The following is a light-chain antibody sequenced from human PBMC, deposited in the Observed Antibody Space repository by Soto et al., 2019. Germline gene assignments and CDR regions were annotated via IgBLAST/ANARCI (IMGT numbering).Light chain of an antibody. CDR1: QSLTNW. V-gene: IGKV1-5*03. CDR2: KAS. CDR3: HQYVSYSWT. Sequence: DIQMTQSPSTLSASVGDRVTITCRASQSLTNWLAWYQQKPGKAPKLLIYKASTLESGVPSRFSGSGSVTEFTLTITSLQPDDFATYYCHQYVSYSWTFGHGTKVEIK. J-gene: IGKJ1*01.